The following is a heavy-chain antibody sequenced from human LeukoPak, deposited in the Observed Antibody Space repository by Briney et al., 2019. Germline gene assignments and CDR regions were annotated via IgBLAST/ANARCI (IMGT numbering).Heavy chain of an antibody. D-gene: IGHD6-13*01. Sequence: SETLYLTCTVSGGSISSSSYYWGWIRQPPGKGLEWIGSIYYSGSTYYNPSLKSRVTISVDTSKNQFSLKLSSVTAADTAVYYCAGPGDKAAAGNFDYWGQGTLVTVSS. CDR3: AGPGDKAAAGNFDY. CDR1: GGSISSSSYY. V-gene: IGHV4-39*01. J-gene: IGHJ4*02. CDR2: IYYSGST.